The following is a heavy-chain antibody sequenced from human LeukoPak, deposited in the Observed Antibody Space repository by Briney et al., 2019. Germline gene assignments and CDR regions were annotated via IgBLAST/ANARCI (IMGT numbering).Heavy chain of an antibody. CDR2: ISSNGGST. J-gene: IGHJ4*02. CDR1: GFTFSSYA. V-gene: IGHV3-64*01. Sequence: PGGSLRLSCAASGFTFSSYAMHWVRQAPGKGLEYVSAISSNGGSTYYANSVKGRFTISRDNSKNTLYLQMGSLIAEDMAVYYCAREGEMATIRGPLYYFDYWGQGTLVTVSS. CDR3: AREGEMATIRGPLYYFDY. D-gene: IGHD5-24*01.